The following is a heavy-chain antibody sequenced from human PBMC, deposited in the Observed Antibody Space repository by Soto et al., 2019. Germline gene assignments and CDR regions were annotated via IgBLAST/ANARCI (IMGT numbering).Heavy chain of an antibody. CDR3: ARIAAAGPHYYYYGMDV. V-gene: IGHV2-70*01. J-gene: IGHJ6*02. CDR2: IDWDDDK. Sequence: SGPTLENHTQAHRLTGNFSGFSLSTSGMCVSWIRQPPGKALEWLALIDWDDDKYYSTSLKTRLTISKDTSKNQVVLTMTNMEPVDTATYYCARIAAAGPHYYYYGMDVWGQGTTVTVSS. D-gene: IGHD6-13*01. CDR1: GFSLSTSGMC.